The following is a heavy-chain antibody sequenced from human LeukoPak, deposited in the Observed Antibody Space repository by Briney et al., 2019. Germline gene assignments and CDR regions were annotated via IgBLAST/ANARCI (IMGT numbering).Heavy chain of an antibody. CDR3: ARADIVATICFDY. J-gene: IGHJ4*02. CDR1: GYTFTSYA. V-gene: IGHV1-3*01. CDR2: INAGNGNT. Sequence: ASVKVSCKASGYTFTSYAMHWVRQAPGQRLEWMGWINAGNGNTKYSQKFQGRVTITRDTSASTAYMKLSSLRSEDTAVYYCARADIVATICFDYWGQGTLVTVSS. D-gene: IGHD5-12*01.